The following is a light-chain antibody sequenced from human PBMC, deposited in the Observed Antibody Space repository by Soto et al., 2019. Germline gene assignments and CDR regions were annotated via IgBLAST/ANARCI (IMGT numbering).Light chain of an antibody. Sequence: QSALTQPASVSGSHGQSITISCTGTSSDVGGYDFVSWYQQHPGKAPKLMIYEVNSRPSGVSNRFSGSKSGNTASLTISGLQAEDEADYYCSSWTSSATQVLGGGTKLTVL. V-gene: IGLV2-14*01. CDR2: EVN. CDR3: SSWTSSATQV. CDR1: SSDVGGYDF. J-gene: IGLJ3*02.